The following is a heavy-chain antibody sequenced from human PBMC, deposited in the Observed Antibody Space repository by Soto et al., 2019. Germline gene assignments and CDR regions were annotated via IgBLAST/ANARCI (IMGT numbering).Heavy chain of an antibody. D-gene: IGHD2-15*01. CDR1: GGSFSGYY. CDR3: ARVSSVVVVVAATPARYYYMDV. Sequence: SETLSLTCAVYGGSFSGYYWSWIRQPPGKGLEWIGEINHSGSTNYNPSLKSRVTISVDTSKNQFSLKLSSVTAADTAVYYCARVSSVVVVVAATPARYYYMDVWAKGNTVTVSS. V-gene: IGHV4-34*01. CDR2: INHSGST. J-gene: IGHJ6*03.